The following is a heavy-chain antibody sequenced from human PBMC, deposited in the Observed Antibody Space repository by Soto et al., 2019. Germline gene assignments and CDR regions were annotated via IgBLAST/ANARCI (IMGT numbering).Heavy chain of an antibody. V-gene: IGHV1-69*13. CDR3: AREYSYGSPFDY. D-gene: IGHD5-18*01. CDR1: GCTFSSYA. Sequence: SVKVSCKASGCTFSSYAISWVRQAPGQGLEWMGGIIPIFGTANYAQKFQGRVTITADESTSTAYMELSSLRSEDTAVYYCAREYSYGSPFDYWGQGTLVTVSS. CDR2: IIPIFGTA. J-gene: IGHJ4*02.